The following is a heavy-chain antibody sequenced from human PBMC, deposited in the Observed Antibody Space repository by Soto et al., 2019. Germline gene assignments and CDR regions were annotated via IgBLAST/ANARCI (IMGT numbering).Heavy chain of an antibody. J-gene: IGHJ5*01. V-gene: IGHV4-59*12. CDR1: GGSISSYS. Sequence: SETLSLTCTGSGGSISSYSWSWIRQPPGKGLEWIGYIYYSGTAQYSPSFKSRITMSVDTSKSQFSLKMTSLTAADTAIYYCARGFSTDFDW. CDR2: IYYSGTA. D-gene: IGHD3-3*01. CDR3: ARGFSTDFDW.